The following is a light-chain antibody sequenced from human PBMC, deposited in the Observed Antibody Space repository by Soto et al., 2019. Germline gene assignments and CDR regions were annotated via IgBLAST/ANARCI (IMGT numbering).Light chain of an antibody. V-gene: IGLV2-11*01. Sequence: QSVLTQSRSVSGSPGQSVTISCTGTSSDVGGCNCVSWYQQYPDKAPRLIIYDVSQRPSGVPDRFSGSKSGNTASLTISGLQAEDEADYYCFSLAGSPYVFGTGTKLTVL. J-gene: IGLJ1*01. CDR3: FSLAGSPYV. CDR2: DVS. CDR1: SSDVGGCNC.